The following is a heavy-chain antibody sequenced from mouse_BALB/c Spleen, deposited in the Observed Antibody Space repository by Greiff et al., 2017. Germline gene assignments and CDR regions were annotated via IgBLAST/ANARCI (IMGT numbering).Heavy chain of an antibody. CDR1: GFTFSSYA. D-gene: IGHD2-2*01. J-gene: IGHJ1*01. V-gene: IGHV5-6-5*01. CDR3: ARGGYDPWYFDV. Sequence: EVKLEESGGGLVKPGGSLKLSCAASGFTFSSYAMSWVRQTPEKRLEWVASISSGGSTYYPDSVKGRFTISRDNARNILYLQMSSLRSEDTAMYYCARGGYDPWYFDVWGAGTTVTVAS. CDR2: ISSGGST.